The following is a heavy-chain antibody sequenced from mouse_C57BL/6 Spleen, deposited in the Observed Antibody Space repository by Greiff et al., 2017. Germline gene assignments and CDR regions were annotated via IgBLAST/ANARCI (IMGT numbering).Heavy chain of an antibody. J-gene: IGHJ3*01. CDR1: GFTFSSYG. V-gene: IGHV5-6*01. D-gene: IGHD2-5*01. CDR2: ISSGGSYT. Sequence: EVQLVESGGDLVKPGASLKLSCAASGFTFSSYGMSWVRQTPDKRLEWVATISSGGSYTYYPDSVKGRFTISRDNAKNTLYLQMSSLKSEDTALYYCARQVYSNLHYWGQGTLVTVSA. CDR3: ARQVYSNLHY.